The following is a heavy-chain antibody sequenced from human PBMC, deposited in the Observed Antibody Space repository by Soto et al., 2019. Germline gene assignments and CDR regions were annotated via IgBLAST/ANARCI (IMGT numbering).Heavy chain of an antibody. J-gene: IGHJ5*02. CDR2: ISSSGGST. V-gene: IGHV3-23*01. D-gene: IGHD2-21*01. CDR3: ARAIPPDP. Sequence: GGSLRLSCAASGFTFSSYAMSWVRQAPGKGLEWVSAISSSGGSTYHADSVKGRFTISRDNSKNTVFLLMSSLSAEDTAVYHWARAIPPDPGGQGTLVTVSS. CDR1: GFTFSSYA.